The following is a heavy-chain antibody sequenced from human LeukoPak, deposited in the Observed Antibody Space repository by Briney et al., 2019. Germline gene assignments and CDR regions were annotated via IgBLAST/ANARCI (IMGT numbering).Heavy chain of an antibody. V-gene: IGHV1-18*01. Sequence: ASVKVSCKASGYTFTSYGISWVRQAPGQGLEWIGWISAYNGNTYYAQKLQGRVTMTTDTPTNTAYMELRSLRSDDTAVYYCARDSDYSYYFDYWGQGTLVTVSS. CDR2: ISAYNGNT. J-gene: IGHJ4*02. CDR3: ARDSDYSYYFDY. D-gene: IGHD4-11*01. CDR1: GYTFTSYG.